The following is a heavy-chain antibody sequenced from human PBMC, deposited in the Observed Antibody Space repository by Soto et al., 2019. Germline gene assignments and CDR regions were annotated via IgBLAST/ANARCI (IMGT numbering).Heavy chain of an antibody. Sequence: LRLSCAASGFTFSGYGMHWVRQAQGKGLECVAVISYDGSNKYYADSVKGRFTISRDNSKNTLYLQMNSLRAEDTAVYYCAKDPEWLRRDSAYNWSDPWGQGTPVTVSS. CDR1: GFTFSGYG. D-gene: IGHD5-12*01. J-gene: IGHJ5*02. CDR3: AKDPEWLRRDSAYNWSDP. V-gene: IGHV3-30*18. CDR2: ISYDGSNK.